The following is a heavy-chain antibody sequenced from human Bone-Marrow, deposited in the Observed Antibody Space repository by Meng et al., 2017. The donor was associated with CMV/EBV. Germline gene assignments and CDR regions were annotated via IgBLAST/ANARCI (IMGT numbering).Heavy chain of an antibody. Sequence: GESLKISCAASGFTFSSYAMSWVRQAPGKGLEWVSAISGSGGSTYYADSVKGRFTISRDNAKNSLYLQMNSLRAEDTAVYYCARGGYNGRNLDYWGQGTLVTVSS. CDR3: ARGGYNGRNLDY. V-gene: IGHV3-23*01. J-gene: IGHJ4*02. CDR2: ISGSGGST. D-gene: IGHD1-14*01. CDR1: GFTFSSYA.